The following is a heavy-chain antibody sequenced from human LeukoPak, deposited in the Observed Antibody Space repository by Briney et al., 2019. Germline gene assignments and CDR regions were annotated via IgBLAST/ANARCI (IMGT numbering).Heavy chain of an antibody. CDR3: ARVDDFLRGYYYMDV. J-gene: IGHJ6*03. CDR2: IYYSGST. V-gene: IGHV4-61*01. Sequence: SETLSLTCTVSGGPFSRSSYYWGWIRQPPGKGLEWIGYIYYSGSTNYNPSLKSRVTISVDTSKNQFSLKLSSVTAADTAVYYCARVDDFLRGYYYMDVWGKGTTVTVSS. D-gene: IGHD3-3*01. CDR1: GGPFSRSSYY.